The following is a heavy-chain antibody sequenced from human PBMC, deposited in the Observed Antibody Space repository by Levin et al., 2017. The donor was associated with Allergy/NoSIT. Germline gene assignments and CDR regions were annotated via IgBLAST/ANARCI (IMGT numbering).Heavy chain of an antibody. Sequence: ETLSLTCAASGFTFSSYAMSWVRQAPGKGLEWVSAISGSGGSTYYADSVKGRFTISRDNSKNTLYLQMNSLRAEDTAVYYCAKDQEPYCSGGSCYVDYWGQGTLVTVSS. V-gene: IGHV3-23*01. CDR2: ISGSGGST. CDR1: GFTFSSYA. CDR3: AKDQEPYCSGGSCYVDY. D-gene: IGHD2-15*01. J-gene: IGHJ4*02.